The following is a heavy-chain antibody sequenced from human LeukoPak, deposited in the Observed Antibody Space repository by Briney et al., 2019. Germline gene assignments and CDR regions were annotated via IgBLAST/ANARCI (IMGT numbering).Heavy chain of an antibody. Sequence: GGSLRLSCAPSGFSLTSYAMTWVRQAPGEGLEWVSDISANGGKTYYSDSVKGRFTISRDISKNTLFLQMNSLKVEDTAVYYCARSVRGVTADAFNVWGQGTMVAVSS. CDR2: ISANGGKT. CDR3: ARSVRGVTADAFNV. J-gene: IGHJ3*01. V-gene: IGHV3-23*01. D-gene: IGHD3-10*01. CDR1: GFSLTSYA.